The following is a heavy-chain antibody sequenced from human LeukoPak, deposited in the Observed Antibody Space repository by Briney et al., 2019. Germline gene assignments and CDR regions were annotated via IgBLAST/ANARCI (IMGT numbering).Heavy chain of an antibody. V-gene: IGHV3-23*01. CDR3: ATGYTYGPRRDY. Sequence: GGSLRLSCAASGFTFSNYAMNWVRQAPGRGLEWVSGVSGSGDRTYYADPVKGRFTISRDNSKNTLYLQMNSLRAEDTAVYYCATGYTYGPRRDYGGRGTLVTVSS. J-gene: IGHJ4*02. CDR2: VSGSGDRT. CDR1: GFTFSNYA. D-gene: IGHD5-18*01.